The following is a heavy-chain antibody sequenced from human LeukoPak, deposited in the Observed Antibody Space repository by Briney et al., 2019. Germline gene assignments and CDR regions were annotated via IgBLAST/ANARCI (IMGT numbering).Heavy chain of an antibody. V-gene: IGHV4-34*01. D-gene: IGHD6-13*01. J-gene: IGHJ5*02. Sequence: SETLSLTCAVYGGSFSGYYWSWIRQPPGKGLEWIGEINHSGSTNYNPSLKSRVTISVDTFKNQFSLKLSSVTAADTAVYYCARGQGSSWYQSNWFDPWGQGTLVTVSS. CDR1: GGSFSGYY. CDR2: INHSGST. CDR3: ARGQGSSWYQSNWFDP.